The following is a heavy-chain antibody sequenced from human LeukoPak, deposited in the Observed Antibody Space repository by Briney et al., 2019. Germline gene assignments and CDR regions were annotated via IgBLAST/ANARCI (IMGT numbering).Heavy chain of an antibody. CDR2: IYYSGST. Sequence: SETLSLTCTVSGGSISSSSYYWGWIRQPPGKGLEWIGSIYYSGSTYYNPSLKSRVTISVDTSKNQFSLKLSSVTAADTAVYYCARLMTTVTTLVCGLDYWGQGTLVTVSS. CDR3: ARLMTTVTTLVCGLDY. CDR1: GGSISSSSYY. V-gene: IGHV4-39*01. J-gene: IGHJ4*02. D-gene: IGHD4-17*01.